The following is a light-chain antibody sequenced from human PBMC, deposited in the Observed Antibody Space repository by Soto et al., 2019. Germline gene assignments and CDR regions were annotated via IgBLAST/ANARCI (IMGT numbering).Light chain of an antibody. CDR1: SSNIGAGYD. V-gene: IGLV1-40*02. J-gene: IGLJ3*02. CDR2: GNT. CDR3: QSYDDSLSGMV. Sequence: QSVLTQPPSVSGAPGQSITMSCSGTSSNIGAGYDVHWYQQFPGTAPKLLIFGNTNRPSGVPDRFSGSKSGTSASLAITGLQAEDEADYHCQSYDDSLSGMVFGGGTKLTVL.